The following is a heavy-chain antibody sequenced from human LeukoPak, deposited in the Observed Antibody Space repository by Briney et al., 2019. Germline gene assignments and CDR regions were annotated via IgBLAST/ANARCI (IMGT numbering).Heavy chain of an antibody. CDR3: ARHYFHGSGHGGH. CDR2: ICSSGRTI. Sequence: GGSLRLSCAASGFTFSDYYMSWIRQAPGKGLEWLSYICSSGRTIYYADSAKGRFTISRDNAKNSLYLQMNSPRVEDTAVYYCARHYFHGSGHGGHWGQGTLVTVSS. V-gene: IGHV3-11*01. D-gene: IGHD2-15*01. J-gene: IGHJ4*02. CDR1: GFTFSDYY.